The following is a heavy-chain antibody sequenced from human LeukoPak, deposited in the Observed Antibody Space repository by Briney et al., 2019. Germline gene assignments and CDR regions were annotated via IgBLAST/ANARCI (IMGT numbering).Heavy chain of an antibody. V-gene: IGHV1-2*02. CDR3: ARQSYFDGRGDDAFDI. Sequence: SVKVSCKASGYTFTGYYMHWVRQAPGQGREWMGWINPNSGGTNYAQKFQGRVTMTRDTSISTAYVELRSLRSDDTAVYYCARQSYFDGRGDDAFDIWGQGTMVTVSS. CDR1: GYTFTGYY. D-gene: IGHD2-15*01. CDR2: INPNSGGT. J-gene: IGHJ3*02.